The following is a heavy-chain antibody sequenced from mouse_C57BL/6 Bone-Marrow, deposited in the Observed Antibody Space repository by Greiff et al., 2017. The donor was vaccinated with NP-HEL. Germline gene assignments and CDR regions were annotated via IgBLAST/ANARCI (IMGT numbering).Heavy chain of an antibody. D-gene: IGHD1-1*01. CDR3: AREGVYGSSFCDN. CDR2: IDPSDSYT. CDR1: GYTFTSYW. J-gene: IGHJ2*01. Sequence: VQLQQPGAELVKPGASVKLSCKASGYTFTSYWMQWVKQRPGQGLEWIGEIDPSDSYTNYNQKFKGKATLTVDTSSSTAYMQLGSLTSEDSAVYYCAREGVYGSSFCDNWGQGTTLTVSS. V-gene: IGHV1-50*01.